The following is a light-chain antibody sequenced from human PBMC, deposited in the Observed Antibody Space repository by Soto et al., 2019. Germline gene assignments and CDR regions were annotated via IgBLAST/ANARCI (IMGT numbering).Light chain of an antibody. V-gene: IGLV2-8*01. CDR2: EVY. Sequence: QSALTQPPSASGSPGQSVTISCTGTFTDVGGYNYVSWYQQHPGKAPKVIIYEVYKRPSGVPERFSGSKSGKTASLTVSGLQADDEADYYCSSYVGNNNLVFGGGTKVTVL. CDR1: FTDVGGYNY. J-gene: IGLJ3*02. CDR3: SSYVGNNNLV.